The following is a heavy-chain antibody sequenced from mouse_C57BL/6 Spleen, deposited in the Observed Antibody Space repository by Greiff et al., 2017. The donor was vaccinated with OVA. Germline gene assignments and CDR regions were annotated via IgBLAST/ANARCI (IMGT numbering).Heavy chain of an antibody. V-gene: IGHV1-53*01. CDR3: ARGTYGYDGYFDV. J-gene: IGHJ1*03. Sequence: QVQLQQPGTELVKPGASVKLSCKASGYTFTSYWMHWVKQRPGQGLEWIGNINPSNGGTNYNEKFKNKATMTVDKSSSTAYMQLSSLTSEDSAVYYCARGTYGYDGYFDVWGTGTTVTVAT. CDR1: GYTFTSYW. CDR2: INPSNGGT. D-gene: IGHD2-2*01.